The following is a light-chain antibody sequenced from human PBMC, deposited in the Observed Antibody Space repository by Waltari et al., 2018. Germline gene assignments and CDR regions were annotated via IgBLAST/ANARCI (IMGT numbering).Light chain of an antibody. CDR1: QSDTTN. CDR2: AAS. Sequence: TQSPATLSVSPGETATLSCRASQSDTTNLAWYQQKLGQAPRLLIFAASTRATGVPVRFSGSGSGTEFTLSISSLQSEDFAVYYCQQYDKWPPRYTFGPGTRVEIK. J-gene: IGKJ4*02. CDR3: QQYDKWPPRYT. V-gene: IGKV3-15*01.